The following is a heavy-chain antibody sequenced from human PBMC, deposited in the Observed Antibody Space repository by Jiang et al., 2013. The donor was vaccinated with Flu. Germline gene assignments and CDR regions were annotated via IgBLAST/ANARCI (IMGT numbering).Heavy chain of an antibody. CDR3: ARLVGDCRRNNCGFERHWFDP. V-gene: IGHV5-51*01. J-gene: IGHJ5*02. CDR1: GYRFTSYW. CDR2: IYPDDSQA. D-gene: IGHD2-15*01. Sequence: GAEVKKPGESLRISCKGSGYRFTSYWIGWVRQMPGKGLEWMGIIYPDDSQARYSPSFQGQVTMSADKSISTAYLQWSSLKASDSAMYFCARLVGDCRRNNCGFERHWFDPWGQGTLVTVSS.